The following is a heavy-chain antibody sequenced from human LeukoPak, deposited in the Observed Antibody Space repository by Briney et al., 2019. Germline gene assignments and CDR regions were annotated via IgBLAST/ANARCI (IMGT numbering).Heavy chain of an antibody. Sequence: GGSLRLSCAASGFTFRSYSMHWVRQAPGKGLEWVSLISGDGVSTFYADSVKGRFSISRDNSKNSLYLEMNSLRTEDAAMYYCAKESGKFDYWGQGTLVAVSS. CDR1: GFTFRSYS. J-gene: IGHJ4*02. V-gene: IGHV3-43*02. CDR3: AKESGKFDY. CDR2: ISGDGVST.